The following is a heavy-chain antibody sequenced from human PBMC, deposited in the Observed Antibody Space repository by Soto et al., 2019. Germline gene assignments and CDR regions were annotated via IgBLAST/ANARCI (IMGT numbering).Heavy chain of an antibody. CDR2: ISYDGSNN. CDR3: VEVQDSSGWDSYYYYGMDV. Sequence: QVQLVESGGGVVQPGRSLRLSCAASGFTFSSYGMHWVRQAPGKGLEWVAVISYDGSNNYYAGSVNGRFTISRDNSKTTVYLQMTRLRAEDTAVYYCVEVQDSSGWDSYYYYGMDVWGQGITVTVSS. V-gene: IGHV3-30*18. CDR1: GFTFSSYG. J-gene: IGHJ6*02. D-gene: IGHD6-19*01.